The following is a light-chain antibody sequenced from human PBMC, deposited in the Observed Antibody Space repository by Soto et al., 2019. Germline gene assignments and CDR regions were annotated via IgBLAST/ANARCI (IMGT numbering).Light chain of an antibody. Sequence: DLQMTQSPSSLSASVGDRVTITCQASQDISNYLNWYQQKPGKAPKLLIYDASNLETGVPSRFSGSGSGTDFTFTLSSPQPENIATNYCQHPWGFRQGTRLEIK. CDR1: QDISNY. CDR3: QHPWG. J-gene: IGKJ5*01. CDR2: DAS. V-gene: IGKV1-33*01.